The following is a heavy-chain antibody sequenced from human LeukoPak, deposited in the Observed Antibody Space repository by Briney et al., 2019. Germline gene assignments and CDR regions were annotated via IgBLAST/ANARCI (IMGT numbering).Heavy chain of an antibody. Sequence: PGGSLRLSCAASGFTFSSYSMNWVRQAPGKGLEWVSSISSSSSYIYYADSVKGRLTISRDNAKNSLYLQMNSLRGEDTAVYYCARLYTSGCFDYWGQGTLVTVSS. J-gene: IGHJ4*02. CDR3: ARLYTSGCFDY. D-gene: IGHD6-19*01. V-gene: IGHV3-21*01. CDR1: GFTFSSYS. CDR2: ISSSSSYI.